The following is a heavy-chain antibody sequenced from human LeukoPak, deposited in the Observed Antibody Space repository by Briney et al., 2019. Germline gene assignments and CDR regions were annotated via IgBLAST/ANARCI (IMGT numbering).Heavy chain of an antibody. CDR3: ARKDLDGDYGFDP. CDR2: IYYSGNI. V-gene: IGHV4-28*05. J-gene: IGHJ5*02. Sequence: SETLSLTCAVSGYSISSSNWWGWIRQPPGKGLEWIGYIYYSGNIYYNPSLKSRVTMSVDTSKNQFSLKLSSVTAVDTAVYYCARKDLDGDYGFDPWGQGTLVTVSS. D-gene: IGHD4-17*01. CDR1: GYSISSSNW.